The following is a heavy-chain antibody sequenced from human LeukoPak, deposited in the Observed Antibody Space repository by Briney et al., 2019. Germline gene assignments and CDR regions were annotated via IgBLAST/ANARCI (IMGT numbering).Heavy chain of an antibody. CDR1: GGTFSSYA. CDR2: IIPIFGTA. J-gene: IGHJ1*01. CDR3: ARGLAAAGTSPLGYFQH. Sequence: ASVKVSCKASGGTFSSYAISWVRRAPGQGLEWMGGIIPIFGTANYAQKFQGRVTITADESTSTAYMELSSLRSEDTAVYYCARGLAAAGTSPLGYFQHWGQGTLVTVSS. D-gene: IGHD6-13*01. V-gene: IGHV1-69*13.